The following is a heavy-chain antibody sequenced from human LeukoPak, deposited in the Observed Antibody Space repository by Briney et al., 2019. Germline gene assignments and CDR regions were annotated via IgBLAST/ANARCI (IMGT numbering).Heavy chain of an antibody. D-gene: IGHD5-18*01. J-gene: IGHJ4*02. Sequence: ASVKVSCKASGYTFTGYGISWVRQAPGQGLEWMGWISAYNGNTNYAQKLQGRVTMTTDTSTSTAYMELRSLRSDDTAVYYCARVPTRGYSYFWPIDYWGQGTLVTVSS. CDR1: GYTFTGYG. CDR3: ARVPTRGYSYFWPIDY. CDR2: ISAYNGNT. V-gene: IGHV1-18*01.